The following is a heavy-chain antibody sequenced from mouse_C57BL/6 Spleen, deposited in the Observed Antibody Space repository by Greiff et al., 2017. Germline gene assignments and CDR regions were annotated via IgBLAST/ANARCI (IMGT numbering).Heavy chain of an antibody. CDR1: GYTFTSYW. CDR2: IYPGSGST. CDR3: ARKDGSSYWYFDV. V-gene: IGHV1-55*01. Sequence: QVHVKQPGAELVKPGASVKMSCKASGYTFTSYWITWVKQRPGQGLEWIGDIYPGSGSTNYNEKFKSKATLTVDTSSSTAYMQLSSLTSEDSAVYYCARKDGSSYWYFDVWGTGTTVTVSS. D-gene: IGHD1-1*01. J-gene: IGHJ1*03.